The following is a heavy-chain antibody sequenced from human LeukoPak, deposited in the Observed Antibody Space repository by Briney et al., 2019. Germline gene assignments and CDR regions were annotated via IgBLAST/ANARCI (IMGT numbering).Heavy chain of an antibody. CDR1: GGSISSGGYY. V-gene: IGHV4-31*03. Sequence: PSETLSLTCTVSGGSISSGGYYWSWIRQHPGKGLEWIGYIYYSGSTYYNPSLKSRVTISVDTSKNQFSLKLSSVTAADTAVYYCARGIKLYYYDSSGRPFDAFDIWGQGTMVTVSS. CDR2: IYYSGST. D-gene: IGHD3-22*01. CDR3: ARGIKLYYYDSSGRPFDAFDI. J-gene: IGHJ3*02.